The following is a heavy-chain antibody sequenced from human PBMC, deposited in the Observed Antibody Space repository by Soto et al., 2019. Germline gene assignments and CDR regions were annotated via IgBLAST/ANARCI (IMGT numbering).Heavy chain of an antibody. CDR3: ARDEGALNWFDP. J-gene: IGHJ5*02. CDR1: GDSISNYY. V-gene: IGHV4-4*08. CDR2: ISYSGGT. Sequence: PSETLSLTCTVSGDSISNYYWTWIRQPPGKGLEWIGYISYSGGTYYNPSLKSRVTISVDTSKNQFSLKLTSVTAADTAVYYCARDEGALNWFDPWGQGTLVTVPQ. D-gene: IGHD1-26*01.